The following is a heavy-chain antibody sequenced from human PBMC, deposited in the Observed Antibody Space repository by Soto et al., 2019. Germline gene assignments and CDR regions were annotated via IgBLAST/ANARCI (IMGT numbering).Heavy chain of an antibody. CDR3: ARGSNYYDSSGYQYSDY. V-gene: IGHV1-3*01. CDR2: INGGNDNT. J-gene: IGHJ4*02. D-gene: IGHD3-22*01. Sequence: QVQLVQSGAEVKKPGASVKVSCKASGYTFTRNAMHWVRQAPGQRLEWMGWINGGNDNTKYSQKFQGRVTITKDTSARTAYMELSSLRSEDTAVYYCARGSNYYDSSGYQYSDYWGQGTLVTVSS. CDR1: GYTFTRNA.